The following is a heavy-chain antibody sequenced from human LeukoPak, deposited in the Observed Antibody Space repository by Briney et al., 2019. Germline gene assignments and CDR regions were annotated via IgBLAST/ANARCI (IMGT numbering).Heavy chain of an antibody. D-gene: IGHD3-22*01. CDR3: VKDRPNYYGSNGHYYRQNGDY. J-gene: IGHJ4*02. Sequence: GGSLRLSCAASVFTFSIYDMSWVRQAPGKGLEWVSSITSISSASLYTYSVKVRFTISRDNSRDTLYLQKKSLRAGDTDIYYCVKDRPNYYGSNGHYYRQNGDYWGQGTLVAVSS. CDR2: ITSISSAS. V-gene: IGHV3-23*01. CDR1: VFTFSIYD.